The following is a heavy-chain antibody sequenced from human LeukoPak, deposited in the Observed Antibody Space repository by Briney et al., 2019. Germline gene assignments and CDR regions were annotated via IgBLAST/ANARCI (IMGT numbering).Heavy chain of an antibody. CDR2: IKRDGSEK. D-gene: IGHD2-21*01. Sequence: PGGSLRLSCAASGFTFSSYWMSWVRQAPGKELEWVANIKRDGSEKYYVDSVKGRFTISRDNAKNSLYLQMNSLRAEDTAVYYCARDWTPYCGGDCYGYWGQGTLVTVSS. CDR3: ARDWTPYCGGDCYGY. CDR1: GFTFSSYW. J-gene: IGHJ4*02. V-gene: IGHV3-7*01.